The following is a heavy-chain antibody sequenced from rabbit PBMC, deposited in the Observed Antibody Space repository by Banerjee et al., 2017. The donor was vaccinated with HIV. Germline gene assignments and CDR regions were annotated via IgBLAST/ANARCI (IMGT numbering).Heavy chain of an antibody. CDR2: IYVVSSGST. J-gene: IGHJ4*01. D-gene: IGHD4-1*01. Sequence: QSLEESGGDLVKPGASLTLTCTASGFSFSGTYYMCWVRQAPGKGLEWIACIYVVSSGSTYYASWAKGRFTTSKTSSTTVTLQMTSLTAADTATYFCARDRLAGYFFDLWGPGTLVTVS. CDR3: ARDRLAGYFFDL. V-gene: IGHV1S40*01. CDR1: GFSFSGTYY.